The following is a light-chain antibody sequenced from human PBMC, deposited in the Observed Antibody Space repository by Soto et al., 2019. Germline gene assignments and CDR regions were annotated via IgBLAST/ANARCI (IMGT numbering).Light chain of an antibody. J-gene: IGKJ4*01. CDR1: QSISSY. Sequence: DIQMTQSPSSLSASVGDRVTITCRASQSISSYLNWYQQKPGKAPKLLIYAASSLQSGVPSRFSGSRSETDFTLTITSLQPEDSATYYCQQGNSFPLTFGGGTKVDIK. CDR2: AAS. CDR3: QQGNSFPLT. V-gene: IGKV1-39*01.